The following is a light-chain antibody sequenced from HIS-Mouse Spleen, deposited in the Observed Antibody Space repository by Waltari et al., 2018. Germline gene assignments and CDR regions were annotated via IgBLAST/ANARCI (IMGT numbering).Light chain of an antibody. V-gene: IGLV2-11*02. CDR2: DVS. J-gene: IGLJ3*02. CDR3: CSYAGSYTWV. CDR1: SSDVCGDND. Sequence: QSALTQPRSVSGSPGQSVTISCTGTSSDVCGDNDVSWYHQHPGKAPKLIIYDVSKRATGVQYPLSGSKSGNTDSLTISGLQAEDEADYYCCSYAGSYTWVFGGGTKLAVL.